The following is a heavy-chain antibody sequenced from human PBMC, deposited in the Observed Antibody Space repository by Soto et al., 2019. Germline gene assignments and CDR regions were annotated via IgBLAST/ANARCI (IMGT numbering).Heavy chain of an antibody. CDR3: ARDLSDSSSCYDY. CDR2: IWYDGSNK. CDR1: GFTFSSYG. J-gene: IGHJ4*02. Sequence: GGSLRLSCAASGFTFSSYGMHWVRQAPGKGLEWVAVIWYDGSNKYYADSVKGRFTISRDNSKNTLYLQMNSLRAEDTAVYYCARDLSDSSSCYDYWGQGTLVTVSS. V-gene: IGHV3-33*01. D-gene: IGHD6-6*01.